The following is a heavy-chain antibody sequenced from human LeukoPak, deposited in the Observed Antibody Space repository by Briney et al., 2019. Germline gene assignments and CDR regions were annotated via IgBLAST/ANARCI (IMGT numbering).Heavy chain of an antibody. CDR1: GGSISSGGQY. D-gene: IGHD6-13*01. Sequence: SETLSLTCTVSGGSISSGGQYWSRIRQHPGKGLEWIGFIYYSGTTYFNPSLKSRVTMSVDTSKNQFSLKLSSVTAADTAVYYCATYSSSSGMDIWGQGTTVTVSS. J-gene: IGHJ6*02. V-gene: IGHV4-31*03. CDR2: IYYSGTT. CDR3: ATYSSSSGMDI.